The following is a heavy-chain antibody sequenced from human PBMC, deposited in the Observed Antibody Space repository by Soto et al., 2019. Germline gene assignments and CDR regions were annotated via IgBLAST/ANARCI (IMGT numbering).Heavy chain of an antibody. D-gene: IGHD3-3*01. CDR2: IYYSGST. Sequence: PSETLSLTCTVSGGSISSYYWSWIRQPPGKGLEWIGYIYYSGSTNYNPSLKSRVTISVDTSKNQFSLKLSSVTAADTAVYYCARQGYYDFWSGYDQYYYYYYMDVWGKGTTVTVSS. CDR1: GGSISSYY. V-gene: IGHV4-59*08. CDR3: ARQGYYDFWSGYDQYYYYYYMDV. J-gene: IGHJ6*03.